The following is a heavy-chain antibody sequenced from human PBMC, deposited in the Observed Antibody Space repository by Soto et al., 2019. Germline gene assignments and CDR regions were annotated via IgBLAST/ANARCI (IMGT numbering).Heavy chain of an antibody. J-gene: IGHJ3*02. CDR3: ALGGTGTTGGVAI. CDR2: LNAHSGNS. D-gene: IGHD1-1*01. CDR1: GYTFTSYG. V-gene: IGHV1-18*01. Sequence: QVQLVQSGAEVKKPGASVKVSCKAPGYTFTSYGISWVRQAPGQGLEWRGWLNAHSGNSNYAQKLQGRVTMTTDTSTSTAYMALWSLRAAGTGMYYCALGGTGTTGGVAIWGQGTMVTVSS.